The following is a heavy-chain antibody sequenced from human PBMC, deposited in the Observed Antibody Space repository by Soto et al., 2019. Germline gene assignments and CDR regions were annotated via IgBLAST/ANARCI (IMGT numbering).Heavy chain of an antibody. CDR2: IYYSGST. Sequence: SQALPVTNTGSGGIISRSSYYGCRIRQPPGKGLEWIGSIYYSGSTYYNPSLKSRVTISVDTSKNQFSLKLSSVTAADTAVYYCARSNEWSDYYYYGMDVWGQGTTVTVS. V-gene: IGHV4-39*01. D-gene: IGHD3-3*01. CDR1: GGIISRSSYY. J-gene: IGHJ6*02. CDR3: ARSNEWSDYYYYGMDV.